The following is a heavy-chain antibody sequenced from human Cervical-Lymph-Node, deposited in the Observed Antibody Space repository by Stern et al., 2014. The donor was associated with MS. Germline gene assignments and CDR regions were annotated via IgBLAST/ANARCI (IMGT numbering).Heavy chain of an antibody. CDR3: TREMAARRLYP. Sequence: EVQLVESGGTLVQPGGSLRLSCAASGSTVNSNYMTWVRQAPGQGLEWVSIFYSGISTYYAESVKGRFSFSIDNSKNTLFLHMNNLRVEDTAMYYCTREMAARRLYPWGQGTLVIVSA. CDR1: GSTVNSNY. V-gene: IGHV3-66*01. CDR2: FYSGIST. J-gene: IGHJ5*02. D-gene: IGHD5-24*01.